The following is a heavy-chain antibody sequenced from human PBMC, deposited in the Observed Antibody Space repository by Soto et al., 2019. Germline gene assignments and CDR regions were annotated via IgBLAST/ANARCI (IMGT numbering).Heavy chain of an antibody. CDR2: ISSSGSTI. CDR1: GFTFSDYY. CDR3: ARDPTLNYDILTGYRRQGYYFDY. J-gene: IGHJ4*02. D-gene: IGHD3-9*01. V-gene: IGHV3-11*01. Sequence: QVQLVESGGGLVKPGGSLRLSCAASGFTFSDYYMSWIRQAPGKGLEWVSYISSSGSTIYYADSVKGRFTISSDNAKNSLYLQMNSLRAEDTAVYYCARDPTLNYDILTGYRRQGYYFDYWGQGTLVTVSS.